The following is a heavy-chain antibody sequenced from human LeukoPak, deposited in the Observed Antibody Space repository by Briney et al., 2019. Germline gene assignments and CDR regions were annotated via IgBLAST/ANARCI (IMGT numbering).Heavy chain of an antibody. V-gene: IGHV3-7*01. CDR3: ARDLPDSYGPEGNWYFDL. D-gene: IGHD5-18*01. CDR2: IKLDGSQK. CDR1: GFTFTNYW. Sequence: PGGSLRLSCAASGFTFTNYWMSWVRQAPGKGLEWVANIKLDGSQKDYVDSVKGRFTISRDNAKNTLYLQMNSLRAEDTAAYYCARDLPDSYGPEGNWYFDLWGRGTLVTVSS. J-gene: IGHJ2*01.